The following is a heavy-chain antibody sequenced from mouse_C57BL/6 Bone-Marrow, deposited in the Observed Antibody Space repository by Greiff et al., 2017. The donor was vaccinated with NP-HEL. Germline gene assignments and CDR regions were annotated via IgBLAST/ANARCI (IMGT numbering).Heavy chain of an antibody. V-gene: IGHV14-4*01. J-gene: IGHJ4*01. CDR3: TTGGSSPYTMDY. D-gene: IGHD1-1*01. CDR1: GFNITDDY. Sequence: VQLQQSGAELVRPGASVKLSCTASGFNITDDYMHWVKQRPEQGLEWIGWIDPENGDTEYASKFQGKATITADTSSNTAYLQLSSLTSEDTAVYDDTTGGSSPYTMDYWGQGTSGTVSS. CDR2: IDPENGDT.